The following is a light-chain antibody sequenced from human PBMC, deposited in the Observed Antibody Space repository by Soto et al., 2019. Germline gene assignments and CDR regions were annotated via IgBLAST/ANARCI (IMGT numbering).Light chain of an antibody. Sequence: IQMTHSPSTLSASIGERVTITCRASESISEWLAWYHQKPGKAPRVLISDASSLQTWVPPRFSGSGSGTDFPLTITSLQPDDFETYYCLQYSDYPWTFGQGTMVDIK. CDR2: DAS. CDR1: ESISEW. CDR3: LQYSDYPWT. V-gene: IGKV1-5*01. J-gene: IGKJ1*01.